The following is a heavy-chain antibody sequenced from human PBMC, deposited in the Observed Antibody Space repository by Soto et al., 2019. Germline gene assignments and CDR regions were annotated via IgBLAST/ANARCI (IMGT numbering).Heavy chain of an antibody. D-gene: IGHD1-26*01. CDR1: GXSFSGYY. Sequence: LSLTFAVYGXSFSGYYWSWIRQPPGKGLEWIGEINHSGSTNYNPSLKSRVTISVDTSKNQFSLKLSSVTAADTAVYYCARGRAAVGATPYYYYYGMDVWGQGTTVTVSS. CDR3: ARGRAAVGATPYYYYYGMDV. J-gene: IGHJ6*02. V-gene: IGHV4-34*01. CDR2: INHSGST.